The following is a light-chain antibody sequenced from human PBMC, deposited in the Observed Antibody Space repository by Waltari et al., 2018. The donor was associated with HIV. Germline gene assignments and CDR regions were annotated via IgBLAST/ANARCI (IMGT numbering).Light chain of an antibody. CDR2: AAS. Sequence: DIQMTQSPSSLSASIRDRVTITCRASQFINTYLNWYQRKPGKAPKLLIYAASNLQSGVPPRFSGSGSGSDFTLTISSLQPEDFATYYCQQSYSTPLTFGGGTKVEIK. CDR1: QFINTY. CDR3: QQSYSTPLT. J-gene: IGKJ4*01. V-gene: IGKV1-39*01.